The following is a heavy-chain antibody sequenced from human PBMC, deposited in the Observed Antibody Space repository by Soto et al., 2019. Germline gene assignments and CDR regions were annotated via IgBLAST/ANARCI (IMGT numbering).Heavy chain of an antibody. J-gene: IGHJ6*02. CDR2: ISSSGSTI. V-gene: IGHV3-48*03. CDR1: GFTFSSDE. CDR3: ARAHTAMYYDSSGYPNRGGGMDV. Sequence: GGSLSLSCAASGFTFSSDEMNWVRQAPGKGREWVSYISSSGSTIYYADSVKGRFTISRDNAKNSLYLQMNSLRAEDTAVYYCARAHTAMYYDSSGYPNRGGGMDVWGQGTPVTVYS. D-gene: IGHD3-22*01.